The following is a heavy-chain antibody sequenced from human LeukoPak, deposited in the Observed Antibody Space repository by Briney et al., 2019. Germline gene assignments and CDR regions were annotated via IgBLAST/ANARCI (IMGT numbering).Heavy chain of an antibody. Sequence: PGGSPRLSCAASGFTFSSYSMNWVRQAPGKGLEWVSYISSSSSTIYYADSVKGRFTISRDNAKNSLYLQMNSLRAEDTAVYYCADRSTSGGMDVWGQGTTVTVSS. CDR3: ADRSTSGGMDV. CDR1: GFTFSSYS. CDR2: ISSSSSTI. J-gene: IGHJ6*02. V-gene: IGHV3-48*01. D-gene: IGHD2-2*01.